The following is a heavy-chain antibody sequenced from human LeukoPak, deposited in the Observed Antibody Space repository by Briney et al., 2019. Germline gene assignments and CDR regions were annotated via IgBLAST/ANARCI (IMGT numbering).Heavy chain of an antibody. D-gene: IGHD1-1*01. CDR2: IKSDGSFT. CDR1: GFTFSSHW. CDR3: ARGTGAFDI. J-gene: IGHJ3*02. V-gene: IGHV3-74*01. Sequence: GGSLRLSCVASGFTFSSHWMHWVRQAPGKGLVWVSHIKSDGSFTNYADSVKGRFTISRDNAKNTLYLQMNSLRPEDTAVYYCARGTGAFDIWGQVTEVTVSS.